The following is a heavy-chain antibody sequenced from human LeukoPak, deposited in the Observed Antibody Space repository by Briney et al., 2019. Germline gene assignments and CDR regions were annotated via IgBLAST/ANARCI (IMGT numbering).Heavy chain of an antibody. D-gene: IGHD6-13*01. Sequence: ASVKVSCKASGGTFSSYANSWVRQAPGQGLEWMGGIIPIFGTANYAQKFQGRVTITADESTSTAYMELSSLRSEDTAVYYCALAAAGRGGGAFDIWGQGTMVSVSS. J-gene: IGHJ3*02. V-gene: IGHV1-69*13. CDR1: GGTFSSYA. CDR3: ALAAAGRGGGAFDI. CDR2: IIPIFGTA.